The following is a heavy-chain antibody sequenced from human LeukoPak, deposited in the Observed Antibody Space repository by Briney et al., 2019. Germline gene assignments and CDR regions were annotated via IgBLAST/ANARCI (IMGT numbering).Heavy chain of an antibody. D-gene: IGHD3-10*01. CDR2: IIPIFGTA. CDR1: GGTFSSYA. J-gene: IGHJ4*02. V-gene: IGHV1-69*13. CDR3: ARGYYYGSGSYYNGYDY. Sequence: ASVKVSCKASGGTFSSYAISWVRQAPGQGLEWMGGIIPIFGTANYAQKFQGRVTITADESTSTAYMELSSLRSEDTAVYYCARGYYYGSGSYYNGYDYWGQGTLVTVSS.